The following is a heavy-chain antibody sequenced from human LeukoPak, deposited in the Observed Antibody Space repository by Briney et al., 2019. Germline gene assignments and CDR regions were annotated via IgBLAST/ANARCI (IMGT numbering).Heavy chain of an antibody. Sequence: VKPGGSLRLSCAASGFTFSQAWMSWVRQAPGKGLEWVGRIRPETDGGTTDYAAPVKGRFTISRDHSKNTLYLQMDSLKIEDTAVYYCTILFAWYFDYWAYGTLVTVSS. V-gene: IGHV3-15*01. CDR2: IRPETDGGTT. CDR3: TILFAWYFDY. J-gene: IGHJ4*01. CDR1: GFTFSQAW. D-gene: IGHD2/OR15-2a*01.